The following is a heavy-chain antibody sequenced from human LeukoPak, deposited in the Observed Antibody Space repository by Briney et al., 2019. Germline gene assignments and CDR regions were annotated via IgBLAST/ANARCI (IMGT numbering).Heavy chain of an antibody. CDR2: ISGSGGST. Sequence: GGSLRLSCAASGFTFSSYAMTWVRQAPGKGLEWVSAISGSGGSTYYADSVKGRFTISRDNSKNTLYLRMNSLRAEDTAVYYCAKSFGIVGATNAFDIWGQGTMVTVS. J-gene: IGHJ3*02. CDR3: AKSFGIVGATNAFDI. CDR1: GFTFSSYA. D-gene: IGHD1-26*01. V-gene: IGHV3-23*01.